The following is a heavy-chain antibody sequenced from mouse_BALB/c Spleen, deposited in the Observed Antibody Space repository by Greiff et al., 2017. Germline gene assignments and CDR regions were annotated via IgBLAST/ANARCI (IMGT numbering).Heavy chain of an antibody. V-gene: IGHV1S22*01. CDR2: IYPGSGST. D-gene: IGHD2-3*01. CDR3: TRSAGWSYAMDY. Sequence: LQQPGSELVRPGASVKLSCKASGYTFTSYWMHWVKQRHGQGLEWIGNIYPGSGSTNYDEKFKSKGTLTVDTSSSTAYMHLSSLTSEDSAVYYCTRSAGWSYAMDYWGQGTSVTVSS. CDR1: GYTFTSYW. J-gene: IGHJ4*01.